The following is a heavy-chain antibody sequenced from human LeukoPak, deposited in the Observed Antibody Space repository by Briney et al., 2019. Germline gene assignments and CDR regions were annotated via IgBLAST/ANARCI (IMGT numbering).Heavy chain of an antibody. CDR2: ISGDGLIK. Sequence: GGSLRLSCAGSGFTFENYGIHWFRQGPGKGLEWVSLISGDGLIKHYKDSVKGRFTISRDNSKNSMCLQMSSLRPEDTALYYCAKDTPFGGRVFDYWGQGTPVTVSS. V-gene: IGHV3-43*02. CDR1: GFTFENYG. J-gene: IGHJ4*02. CDR3: AKDTPFGGRVFDY. D-gene: IGHD2-15*01.